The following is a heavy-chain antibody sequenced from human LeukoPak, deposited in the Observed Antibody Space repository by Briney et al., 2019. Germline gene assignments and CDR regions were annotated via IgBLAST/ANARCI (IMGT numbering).Heavy chain of an antibody. J-gene: IGHJ4*02. CDR3: AKGHNYGDYGIYFDY. CDR1: GFTLSTYA. V-gene: IGHV3-30*14. CDR2: ISYDGTNK. Sequence: PGGSLRLSCAASGFTLSTYAMHWVRQAPGKGLEWVALISYDGTNKYYPDSVKGRFTISRDNSKNTLFLQMNSLRAEDTAVYYCAKGHNYGDYGIYFDYWGQGTLVTVSS. D-gene: IGHD4-17*01.